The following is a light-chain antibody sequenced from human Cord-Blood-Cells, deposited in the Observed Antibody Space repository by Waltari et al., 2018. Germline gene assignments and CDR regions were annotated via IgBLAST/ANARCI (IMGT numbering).Light chain of an antibody. V-gene: IGKV1-9*01. CDR2: AAS. CDR1: QGISSY. J-gene: IGKJ1*01. CDR3: QQLNSYPT. Sequence: IQLPQSPSSLSASVGDRVTITCRASQGISSYLAWYQQKPGKAPKLLIYAASTLQSGVPSRFSGSGSGTDFTLTISSLQPEDFATYYCQQLNSYPTFGQGTNVEIK.